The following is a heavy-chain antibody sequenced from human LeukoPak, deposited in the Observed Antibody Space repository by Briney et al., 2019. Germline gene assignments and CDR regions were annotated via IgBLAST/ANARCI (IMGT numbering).Heavy chain of an antibody. V-gene: IGHV5-51*01. Sequence: GESLKISCKGSGYSFTSYWIGWVRQMPGKGLEWMGIIYPGDSDTRYSPSFQGQVTISADKSISTAYLQWSSIKASDTAMYYCARAGRSANYYMDVWGKGTTVTVSS. J-gene: IGHJ6*03. D-gene: IGHD1-14*01. CDR2: IYPGDSDT. CDR1: GYSFTSYW. CDR3: ARAGRSANYYMDV.